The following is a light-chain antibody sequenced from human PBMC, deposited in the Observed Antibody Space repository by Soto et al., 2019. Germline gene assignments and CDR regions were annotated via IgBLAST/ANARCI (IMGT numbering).Light chain of an antibody. Sequence: EIVLTQSPGTLSLSPGERATLSCRASQSVSSNHLAWYQQKPGQAPRLLIYGASTRASGIPDRFSGSGSGTDFTLTISRLEPEDLAVYYCQRYGSSPLTFGGGTKVDIK. CDR2: GAS. CDR3: QRYGSSPLT. V-gene: IGKV3-20*01. CDR1: QSVSSNH. J-gene: IGKJ4*01.